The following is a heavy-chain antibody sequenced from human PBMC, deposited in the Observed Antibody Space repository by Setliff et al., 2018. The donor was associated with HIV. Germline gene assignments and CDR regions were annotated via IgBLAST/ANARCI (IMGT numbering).Heavy chain of an antibody. D-gene: IGHD3-10*01. J-gene: IGHJ4*02. CDR3: AKVTGFWFEDY. CDR1: GFIVTDYG. CDR2: IIESGGT. Sequence: GGSLRLSCAASGFIVTDYGMTWVRQAPGKGLEWVSAIIESGGTFYTDSVKGRFTISRDNSKNTLYLQMNSLRAEDTAVYYCAKVTGFWFEDYWGQGTLVTVSS. V-gene: IGHV3-23*01.